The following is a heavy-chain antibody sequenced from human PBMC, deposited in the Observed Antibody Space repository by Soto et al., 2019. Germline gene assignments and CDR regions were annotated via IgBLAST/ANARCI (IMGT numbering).Heavy chain of an antibody. CDR2: IIPIFGTA. D-gene: IGHD3-16*01. Sequence: QVQLVQSGAEVKKPGSSVKVSCKASGGTFSSYAISWVRQAPGQGLEWMGGIIPIFGTANYAQKFQGRVTMTADESTSTAFMELKTLRTEDTAVYCCARGGGEKCSPKKYYYSYGMDVWGQGTTVTVSS. CDR3: ARGGGEKCSPKKYYYSYGMDV. V-gene: IGHV1-69*01. J-gene: IGHJ6*02. CDR1: GGTFSSYA.